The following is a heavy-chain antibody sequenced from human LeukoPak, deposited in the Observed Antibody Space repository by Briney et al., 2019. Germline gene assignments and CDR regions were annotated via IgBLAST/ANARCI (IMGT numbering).Heavy chain of an antibody. Sequence: ASVKVSCKASGGTFSSYAISWVRQAPGQGLEWMGRIIPILGIANYAQKFQGRVTITADKSTSTAYMELSSLRSEDTAVYYCARSNYYDSSGLLPWGQGTLVTVSS. D-gene: IGHD3-22*01. CDR3: ARSNYYDSSGLLP. CDR1: GGTFSSYA. J-gene: IGHJ5*02. V-gene: IGHV1-69*04. CDR2: IIPILGIA.